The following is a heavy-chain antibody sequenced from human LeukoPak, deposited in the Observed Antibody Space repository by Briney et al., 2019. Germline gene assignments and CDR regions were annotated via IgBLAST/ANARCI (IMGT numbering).Heavy chain of an antibody. J-gene: IGHJ3*02. Sequence: EGSLRLSCAASGFTFSSYWMHWVRQAPGKGLVWVSRISSDGSRTTYADSVKGRFTISRDNAKNTLYLQMNSLRAEDTAVFYCVRESYCSGGSCYSGRAFDIWGQGTMVTVSS. V-gene: IGHV3-74*01. CDR3: VRESYCSGGSCYSGRAFDI. CDR1: GFTFSSYW. CDR2: ISSDGSRT. D-gene: IGHD2-15*01.